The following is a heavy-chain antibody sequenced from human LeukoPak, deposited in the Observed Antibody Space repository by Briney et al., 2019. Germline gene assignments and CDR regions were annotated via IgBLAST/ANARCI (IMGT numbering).Heavy chain of an antibody. CDR2: VSPYNGNT. Sequence: ASVRVSCKTSGYTFTDYDITWVRQAPGQGLEWMGRVSPYNGNTYYSQRFQDRVIITKDTSTGTAYMDLRDPRTDDTAMYYCARNGRVRRVVKDLFEYWGQGTLVAVSS. D-gene: IGHD3-10*01. CDR3: ARNGRVRRVVKDLFEY. V-gene: IGHV1-18*01. CDR1: GYTFTDYD. J-gene: IGHJ4*02.